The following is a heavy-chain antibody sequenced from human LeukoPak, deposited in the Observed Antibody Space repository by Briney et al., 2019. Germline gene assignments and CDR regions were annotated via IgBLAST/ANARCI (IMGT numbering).Heavy chain of an antibody. D-gene: IGHD2-2*01. CDR1: GYTLTELS. V-gene: IGHV1-24*01. CDR3: ATPVPAAMIYYYYGMDV. Sequence: ASVKVSCKVSGYTLTELSMHWVRQAPGKGLEWMGVFDPEDGETIYAQKFQGRVTMTEDTSTDTAYMELSSLRSEDTAVYYCATPVPAAMIYYYYGMDVWGQGTTVTVSS. CDR2: FDPEDGET. J-gene: IGHJ6*02.